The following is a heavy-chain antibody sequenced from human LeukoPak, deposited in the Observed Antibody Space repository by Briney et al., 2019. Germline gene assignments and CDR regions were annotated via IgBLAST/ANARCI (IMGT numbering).Heavy chain of an antibody. V-gene: IGHV4-59*01. D-gene: IGHD1-26*01. J-gene: IGHJ6*02. CDR3: ARDEGAFPGDYYYGMDV. CDR2: IYYSGST. Sequence: SETLSLTCTVSGGSISSYYWSWIRQPPGKGLEWIGYIYYSGSTNYNPSLKSRVTISVDTSKNQFSLKLSSVTAADTAVYYCARDEGAFPGDYYYGMDVWGQGTTVTVSS. CDR1: GGSISSYY.